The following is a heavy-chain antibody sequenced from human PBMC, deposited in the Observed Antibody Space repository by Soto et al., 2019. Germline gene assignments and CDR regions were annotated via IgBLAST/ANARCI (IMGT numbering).Heavy chain of an antibody. D-gene: IGHD3-22*01. V-gene: IGHV4-31*03. CDR2: IYYSGST. CDR1: GGSISSGGYY. Sequence: SETMPLPCTVSGGSISSGGYYWSWIRQHPGKGLEWIGYIYYSGSTYYNPSLKGRVTISVDTSKNQFSLKLSSVTAADTAVYYCAIYDSSGSRGFQHWGQGTLVTVSS. CDR3: AIYDSSGSRGFQH. J-gene: IGHJ1*01.